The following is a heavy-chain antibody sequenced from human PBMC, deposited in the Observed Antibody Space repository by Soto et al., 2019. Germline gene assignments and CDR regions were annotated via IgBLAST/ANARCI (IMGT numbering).Heavy chain of an antibody. CDR3: ARQFCSGGSCYSGVDY. D-gene: IGHD2-15*01. CDR1: GFTFSSYA. J-gene: IGHJ4*02. Sequence: PGGSLRLSCAASGFTFSSYAMHWVRQAPGKGLEWVAVISYDGSNKYYADSVKGRFTISRDNSKNTLYLQMNSLRAEDTAVYYCARQFCSGGSCYSGVDYWGQGTLVTVSS. V-gene: IGHV3-30-3*01. CDR2: ISYDGSNK.